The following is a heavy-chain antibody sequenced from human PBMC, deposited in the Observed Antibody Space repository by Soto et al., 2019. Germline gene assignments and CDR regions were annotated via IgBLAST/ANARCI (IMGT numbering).Heavy chain of an antibody. Sequence: EVQLLESWGSLVQPGWSLRLSCAASGFTFSSYAMSWVRQAPGKGLEWVSAISGSGGSTYYADSVKGRFTISRDNSKNTLYLQMNSLRAEDTAVYYCANTRTQLVRLNPLGYFDYWGQGTLVTVSS. CDR1: GFTFSSYA. V-gene: IGHV3-23*01. CDR3: ANTRTQLVRLNPLGYFDY. J-gene: IGHJ4*02. D-gene: IGHD6-6*01. CDR2: ISGSGGST.